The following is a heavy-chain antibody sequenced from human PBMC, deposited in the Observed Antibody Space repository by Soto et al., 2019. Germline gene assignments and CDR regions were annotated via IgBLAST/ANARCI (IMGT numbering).Heavy chain of an antibody. CDR3: ARDLTEGQPSGNY. CDR2: INSDGSST. CDR1: GVMFRSYW. V-gene: IGHV3-74*01. Sequence: EVQLVESGGGLVQPGWSLRLSCAASGVMFRSYWMHWVRRVPGRGLAWVSRINSDGSSTDYADFVKGRFTISRDNAKNTLYLQMNSLRAEDTALDYWARDLTEGQPSGNYWCQGTLVTVSS. D-gene: IGHD3-10*01. J-gene: IGHJ4*02.